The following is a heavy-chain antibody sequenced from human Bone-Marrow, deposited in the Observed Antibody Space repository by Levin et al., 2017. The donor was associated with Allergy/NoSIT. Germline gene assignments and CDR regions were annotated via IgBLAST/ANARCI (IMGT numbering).Heavy chain of an antibody. CDR1: GFTFSHST. D-gene: IGHD5-24*01. CDR3: AKVVATATGFDY. V-gene: IGHV3-21*01. J-gene: IGHJ4*02. Sequence: KSGGSLRLSCASSGFTFSHSTMSWVRQAPGKGLEWVASIISSSATIYYADSVRGRFTISRDNAKNSLFLQMNSLTDEDTAVYYCAKVVATATGFDYWGPGTLVTVSS. CDR2: IISSSATI.